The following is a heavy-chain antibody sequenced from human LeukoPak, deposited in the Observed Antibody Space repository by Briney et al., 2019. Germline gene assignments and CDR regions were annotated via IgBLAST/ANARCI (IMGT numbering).Heavy chain of an antibody. J-gene: IGHJ3*02. Sequence: SETLSLTCTVTGGSISNYYWSWIRQPPGKGLEWIGYIYYSGRSNYNPSLKSRVTISVDTSKIQSSLKLRSVTAADTAVYYCARVLSYYYGSGSCYAFNIWGQGTMVTVSS. CDR3: ARVLSYYYGSGSCYAFNI. V-gene: IGHV4-59*01. CDR1: GGSISNYY. CDR2: IYYSGRS. D-gene: IGHD3-10*01.